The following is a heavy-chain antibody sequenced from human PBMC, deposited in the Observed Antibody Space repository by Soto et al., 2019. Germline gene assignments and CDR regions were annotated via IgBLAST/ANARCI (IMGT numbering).Heavy chain of an antibody. CDR3: ATETALTSRDYDILTGYYLRGMDV. D-gene: IGHD3-9*01. CDR2: IVVGSGNT. Sequence: SVKVSCKASGFTFASSAVQWVRQARGQRLEWIGWIVVGSGNTNYAQKFQGRVTMTEDTSTDTAYMELSSLRSEDTAVYYCATETALTSRDYDILTGYYLRGMDVWGQGTTVTVSS. V-gene: IGHV1-58*01. J-gene: IGHJ6*02. CDR1: GFTFASSA.